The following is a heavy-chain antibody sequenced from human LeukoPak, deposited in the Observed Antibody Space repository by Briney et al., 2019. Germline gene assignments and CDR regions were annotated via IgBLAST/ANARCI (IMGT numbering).Heavy chain of an antibody. CDR2: ISSSGSTI. D-gene: IGHD2-15*01. V-gene: IGHV3-11*04. CDR3: ATNIVVVVAATLIFDY. Sequence: GGSLRLSCAASGFTFSDYYMSWIRQAPGKGLEWLSYISSSGSTIYYADSVKGRFTISRDNAKNSLYLQMNSLRAEDTAVYYCATNIVVVVAATLIFDYWGQGTLVTVSS. J-gene: IGHJ4*02. CDR1: GFTFSDYY.